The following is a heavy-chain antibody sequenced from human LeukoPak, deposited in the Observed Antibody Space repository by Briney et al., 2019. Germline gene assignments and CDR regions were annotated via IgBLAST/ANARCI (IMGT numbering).Heavy chain of an antibody. CDR3: ARHYYDSSGYYGEFDY. D-gene: IGHD3-22*01. CDR1: GGSISSYY. J-gene: IGHJ4*01. Sequence: SETLSLTCTVSGGSISSYYWSWIRQPPGKGLEWIGYIYYSGSTNYSPSLKSRVTISVDTSKNQFSLKLSSVTAADTAVYYCARHYYDSSGYYGEFDYWGQGTLVTVSS. CDR2: IYYSGST. V-gene: IGHV4-59*01.